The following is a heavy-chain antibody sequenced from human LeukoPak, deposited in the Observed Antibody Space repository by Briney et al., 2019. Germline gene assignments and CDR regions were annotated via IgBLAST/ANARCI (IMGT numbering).Heavy chain of an antibody. D-gene: IGHD3-10*01. Sequence: GGSLRLSCAASGFTFSSYAMSWVRQAPGKGLEWVSAISGSGGGTYYADSVKGRFTISRDNSKNTLYLQMNSLRAEDTAVYYCAKKRWYYGSGSYPHFDYWGQGTLVTVSS. CDR3: AKKRWYYGSGSYPHFDY. J-gene: IGHJ4*02. CDR2: ISGSGGGT. CDR1: GFTFSSYA. V-gene: IGHV3-23*01.